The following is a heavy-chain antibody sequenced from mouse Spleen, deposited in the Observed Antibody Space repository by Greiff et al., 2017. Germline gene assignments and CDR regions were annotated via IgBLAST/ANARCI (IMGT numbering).Heavy chain of an antibody. CDR2: IDPSDSYT. V-gene: IGHV1-59*01. D-gene: IGHD2-2*01. J-gene: IGHJ3*01. Sequence: VQLQQPGAELVRPGTSVKLSCKASGYTFTSYWMHWVKQRPGQGLEWIGVIDPSDSYTNYNQKFKGKATLTVDTSSSTAYMQLSSLTSEDSAVYYCARDGYDWAYWGQGTLVTVSA. CDR3: ARDGYDWAY. CDR1: GYTFTSYW.